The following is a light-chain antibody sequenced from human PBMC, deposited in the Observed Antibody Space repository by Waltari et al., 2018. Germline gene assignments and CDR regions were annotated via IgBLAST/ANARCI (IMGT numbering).Light chain of an antibody. CDR2: KAS. CDR3: QQYNSVPLT. Sequence: DIQMTQSPSSLSAPVGDKVTITCQASQGISSWLAWFQKKPGRAPKPLIYKASSLESGVPSRFSGSGSGTDFTLTISSLQPEDFATYYCQQYNSVPLTFGGGTKVEIK. CDR1: QGISSW. J-gene: IGKJ4*01. V-gene: IGKV1-5*03.